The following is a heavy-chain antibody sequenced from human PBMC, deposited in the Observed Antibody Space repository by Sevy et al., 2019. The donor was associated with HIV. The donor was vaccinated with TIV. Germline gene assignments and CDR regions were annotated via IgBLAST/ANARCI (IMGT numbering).Heavy chain of an antibody. CDR3: ARGASSLYWYFDL. V-gene: IGHV4-4*02. CDR2: INHSGST. D-gene: IGHD1-26*01. Sequence: SETLSLTCAVSGGSISSSNWWSWVRQPPGKGQEWIGEINHSGSTNYNPSLKSLVTISVDKSKNQFSLKLSSVTAADTAVYYCARGASSLYWYFDLWGRGTLVTVSS. CDR1: GGSISSSNW. J-gene: IGHJ2*01.